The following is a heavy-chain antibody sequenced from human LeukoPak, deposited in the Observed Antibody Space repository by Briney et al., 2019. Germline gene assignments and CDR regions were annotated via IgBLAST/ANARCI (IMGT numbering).Heavy chain of an antibody. V-gene: IGHV3-21*01. CDR1: GFTFSSYS. J-gene: IGHJ6*03. CDR2: ISSSSSYI. CDR3: ARVTVIEYYYYYYMDV. D-gene: IGHD4-11*01. Sequence: GGSLRLSCAASGFTFSSYSMNWVRQAPGKGLEWVSSISSSSSYIYYADSVKGRFTISRDNAKNSLYLQMNSLRAEDTAVYYCARVTVIEYYYYYYMDVWGKGTTVTVSS.